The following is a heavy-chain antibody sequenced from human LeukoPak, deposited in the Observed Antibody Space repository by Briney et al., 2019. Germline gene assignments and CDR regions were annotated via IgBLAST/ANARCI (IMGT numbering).Heavy chain of an antibody. D-gene: IGHD1-26*01. CDR2: INPNSGGT. V-gene: IGHV1-2*02. Sequence: GASVKVSCKASGYTFTGYYMHWVRQAPGQGLEWMGWINPNSGGTNYAQKFQGRVTMTRDTSITTAYMELSGLTSDDTAVYFCARGGRGADNWFDPWGQGTLVTVSS. CDR3: ARGGRGADNWFDP. CDR1: GYTFTGYY. J-gene: IGHJ5*02.